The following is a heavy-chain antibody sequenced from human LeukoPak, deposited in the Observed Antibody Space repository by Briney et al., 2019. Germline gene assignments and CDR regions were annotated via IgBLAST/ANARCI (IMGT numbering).Heavy chain of an antibody. J-gene: IGHJ4*02. D-gene: IGHD6-6*01. CDR3: TREYSSSSDY. Sequence: SETLSLTCAVYGGSFSAYYWSWIRQPPGKGLEWIGEINHSGSTNYNPSLKSRVTISVDTSKNQFSLKLTSVTAADTAVYYCTREYSSSSDYWGQGTLVTVSS. CDR1: GGSFSAYY. V-gene: IGHV4-34*01. CDR2: INHSGST.